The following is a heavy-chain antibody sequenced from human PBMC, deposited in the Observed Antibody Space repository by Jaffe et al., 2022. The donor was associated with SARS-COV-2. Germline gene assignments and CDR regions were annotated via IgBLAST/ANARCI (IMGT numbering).Heavy chain of an antibody. V-gene: IGHV2-5*01. CDR3: AHHDYGGNKLGGAWFDP. CDR1: GFSLSTSTVG. Sequence: QITLKESGPTLVKPTQTLTLTCTFSGFSLSTSTVGVGWIRQPPGKALEWLALIYWNDDKRYSPALKSRLTITKDTSKNQVVLTMTNMDPVDTATYHCAHHDYGGNKLGGAWFDPWGQGILVTVSS. CDR2: IYWNDDK. J-gene: IGHJ5*02. D-gene: IGHD4-17*01.